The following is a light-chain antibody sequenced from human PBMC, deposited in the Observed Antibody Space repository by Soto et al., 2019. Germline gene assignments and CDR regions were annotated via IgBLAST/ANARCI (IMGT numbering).Light chain of an antibody. CDR1: QTVSSS. Sequence: PGENAPLSCMASQTVSSSLAWYQQKPGQAPRLLIYEASNRATGIPARFSGSGSGADFTLTISSLEPEDFALYYCQQHINWPLTFGGGTKVDIK. CDR3: QQHINWPLT. V-gene: IGKV3-11*01. CDR2: EAS. J-gene: IGKJ4*01.